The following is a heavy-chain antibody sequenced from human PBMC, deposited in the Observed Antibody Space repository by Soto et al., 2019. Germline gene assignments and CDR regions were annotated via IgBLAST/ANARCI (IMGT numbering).Heavy chain of an antibody. Sequence: LGLSCAASGFTFSSYGMHCVRQAPCKGLEWVAVISYDGSNKYYADSVNGRFTISRDNSKNTLYLQMNSLRAEDTAVYYCAKDDDSSGFPVYHFDYWGQGTLVTVSS. CDR3: AKDDDSSGFPVYHFDY. J-gene: IGHJ4*02. CDR1: GFTFSSYG. V-gene: IGHV3-30*18. D-gene: IGHD3-22*01. CDR2: ISYDGSNK.